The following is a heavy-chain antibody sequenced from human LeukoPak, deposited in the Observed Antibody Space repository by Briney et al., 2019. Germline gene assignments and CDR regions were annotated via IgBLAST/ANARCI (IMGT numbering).Heavy chain of an antibody. Sequence: GGSLRLSCAASGFTFSSYEMNWVRQAPGKGPEWVSYISSSGSTIYYADSVKGRFTISRDNAKNSLYLQMNSLRAEDTAVYYCARGSGIAAAGEENFDYWGQGTLVTVSS. J-gene: IGHJ4*02. CDR1: GFTFSSYE. CDR3: ARGSGIAAAGEENFDY. CDR2: ISSSGSTI. V-gene: IGHV3-48*03. D-gene: IGHD6-13*01.